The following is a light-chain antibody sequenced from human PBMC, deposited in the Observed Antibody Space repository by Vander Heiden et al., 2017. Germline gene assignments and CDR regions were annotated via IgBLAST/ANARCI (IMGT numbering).Light chain of an antibody. J-gene: IGKJ4*01. CDR1: QSISSY. V-gene: IGKV1-39*01. CDR3: QQSYSTPPVT. Sequence: DIQMTQSPSSLSASVGDRVTITCRASQSISSYLNWYQQKPGKAPKLPIYAASSLQSGVPSRFSGSGSGTDFTLTISSLQPEDFATYYCQQSYSTPPVTFGGGTKVEIK. CDR2: AAS.